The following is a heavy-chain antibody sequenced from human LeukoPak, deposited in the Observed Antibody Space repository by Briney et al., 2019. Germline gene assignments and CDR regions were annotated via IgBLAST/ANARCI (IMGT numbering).Heavy chain of an antibody. CDR1: GGSISSYY. CDR3: ARRPFSSGFLDI. CDR2: IYYSGST. J-gene: IGHJ3*02. D-gene: IGHD3-22*01. V-gene: IGHV4-59*08. Sequence: SETLSLTRTVSGGSISSYYWSWIRQPPGKGLEWIGYIYYSGSTNYNPSLKSRVTISVDTSKNQFSLKLSSVTAADTAVYYCARRPFSSGFLDIWGQGTMVTVSS.